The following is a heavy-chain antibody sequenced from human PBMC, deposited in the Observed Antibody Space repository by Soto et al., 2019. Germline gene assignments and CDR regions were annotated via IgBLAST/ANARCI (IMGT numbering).Heavy chain of an antibody. V-gene: IGHV3-30-3*01. Sequence: GGSLRLSCAASGFTFSSYAMHWVRQAPGKGLEWVAVISYDGSNKYYADSVKGRFTISRDNSKNTLYLQMNSLRAEDTAVYYCARGADSSTGGYYFDYWGQGTLVTVSS. D-gene: IGHD6-13*01. CDR1: GFTFSSYA. J-gene: IGHJ4*02. CDR2: ISYDGSNK. CDR3: ARGADSSTGGYYFDY.